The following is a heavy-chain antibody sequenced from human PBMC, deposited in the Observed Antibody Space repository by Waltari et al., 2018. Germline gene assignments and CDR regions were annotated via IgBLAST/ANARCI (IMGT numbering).Heavy chain of an antibody. Sequence: QVQLVQSGAEVKKPGASVKVSCKVSGYTLTELSMPWVRQAPGNGLEWMGGFDPEDGETIYAQKFQGRVTMTEDTSTDTAYMELSSLRSEDTAVYYCATDRDSSSWYYHQALGFDYWGQGTLVTVSS. CDR2: FDPEDGET. CDR1: GYTLTELS. CDR3: ATDRDSSSWYYHQALGFDY. D-gene: IGHD6-13*01. J-gene: IGHJ4*02. V-gene: IGHV1-24*01.